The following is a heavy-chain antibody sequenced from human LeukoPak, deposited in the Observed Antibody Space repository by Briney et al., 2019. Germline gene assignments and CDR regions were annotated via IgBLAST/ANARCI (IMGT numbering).Heavy chain of an antibody. D-gene: IGHD2-8*01. Sequence: SETLSLTCTVSGGSISSSSYYWGWIRQPPGKGLEWIGSIYYSGSTNYNPSLKSRVTISVDTSKNQFSLKLSSVTAADTAVYYCAREDRYCTNGVCSDWGQGTLVTVSS. CDR1: GGSISSSSYY. CDR2: IYYSGST. J-gene: IGHJ4*02. V-gene: IGHV4-39*07. CDR3: AREDRYCTNGVCSD.